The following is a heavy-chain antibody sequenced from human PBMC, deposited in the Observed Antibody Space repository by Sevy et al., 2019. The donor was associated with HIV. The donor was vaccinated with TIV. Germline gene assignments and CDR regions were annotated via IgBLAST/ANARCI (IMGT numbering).Heavy chain of an antibody. CDR3: ARDLEDIVVVPAAIRYYYYGMDV. CDR1: GYTFTGYY. Sequence: ASVKVSCKASGYTFTGYYMHWVRQAPGQGLEWMGWINPNSGGTNCAQKFQGRVTMTRETSISTAYMELSRLRSDATAVYYCARDLEDIVVVPAAIRYYYYGMDVWGQGTTVTVSS. V-gene: IGHV1-2*02. CDR2: INPNSGGT. D-gene: IGHD2-2*02. J-gene: IGHJ6*02.